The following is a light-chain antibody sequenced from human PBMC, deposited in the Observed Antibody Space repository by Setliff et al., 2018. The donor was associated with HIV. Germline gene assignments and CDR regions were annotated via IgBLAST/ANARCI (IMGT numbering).Light chain of an antibody. Sequence: QSALTQPASVSGSPGQSITISCTGTSSDIGRYNYVSWYQQYPGKGPTLVIFDVSGRPSGVSNRFSGSKSGNTASLIISGLQPDDEADYYCCSYARGSTYVFGSGTKVTVL. V-gene: IGLV2-14*03. J-gene: IGLJ1*01. CDR3: CSYARGSTYV. CDR1: SSDIGRYNY. CDR2: DVS.